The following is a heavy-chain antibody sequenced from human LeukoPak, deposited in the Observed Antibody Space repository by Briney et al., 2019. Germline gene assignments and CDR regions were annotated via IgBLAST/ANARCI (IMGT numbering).Heavy chain of an antibody. CDR1: GFTFTAYL. V-gene: IGHV3-30-3*01. CDR2: MSSDGNAM. CDR3: VRESEYYFDHSASFDY. Sequence: GRSLRLSCAASGFTFTAYLIHWVRQAPDKGLEWVAVMSSDGNAMFYADSVKGRFTISRDNSKNTLYLQMNSLRAEDTAVYYCVRESEYYFDHSASFDYWGQGTLVTVSS. J-gene: IGHJ4*02. D-gene: IGHD3-22*01.